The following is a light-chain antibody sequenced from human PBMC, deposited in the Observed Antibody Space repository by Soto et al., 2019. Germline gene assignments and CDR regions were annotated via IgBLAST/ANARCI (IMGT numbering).Light chain of an antibody. J-gene: IGKJ4*01. Sequence: EIVLTQSPGTLSLSPGERATLSCRASQSVSSSYLAWYQQKPGQAPRLLIYGASNRATGISDRFSGSGSGTDFTLTISRMEPEDFAVYYCQQYGGTPPLTFGGGTKVVIK. V-gene: IGKV3-20*01. CDR3: QQYGGTPPLT. CDR2: GAS. CDR1: QSVSSSY.